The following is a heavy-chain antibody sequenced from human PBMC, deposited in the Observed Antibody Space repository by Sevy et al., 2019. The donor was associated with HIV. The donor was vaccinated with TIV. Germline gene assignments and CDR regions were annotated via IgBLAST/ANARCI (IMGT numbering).Heavy chain of an antibody. D-gene: IGHD2-21*02. CDR3: ARDYGGNFYYYYYYYMDV. CDR1: GYTFTSYG. J-gene: IGHJ6*03. CDR2: ISAYNGNT. Sequence: ASVKVSCKASGYTFTSYGISWVRQAPGQGLEWMGWISAYNGNTNYAKKLQGRVTMTTDTSTSTAYMGLRSLRSDDTAVYYCARDYGGNFYYYYYYYMDVWGKGTTVTVSS. V-gene: IGHV1-18*01.